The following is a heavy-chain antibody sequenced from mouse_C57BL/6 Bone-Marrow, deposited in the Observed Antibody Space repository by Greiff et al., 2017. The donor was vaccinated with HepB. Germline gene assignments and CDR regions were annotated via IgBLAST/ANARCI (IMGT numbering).Heavy chain of an antibody. V-gene: IGHV1-55*01. CDR1: GYTFTGYW. J-gene: IGHJ2*01. CDR3: ARPSYYYGSSYFDY. D-gene: IGHD1-1*01. Sequence: QVQLQQPGAELVKPGASVKMSCKASGYTFTGYWITWVKQRPGQGLEWIGDIYPGSGSTNYNEKFKSKATLTVDTSSSTAYMQLSSLTSEDSAVYYCARPSYYYGSSYFDYWGQGTTLTVSS. CDR2: IYPGSGST.